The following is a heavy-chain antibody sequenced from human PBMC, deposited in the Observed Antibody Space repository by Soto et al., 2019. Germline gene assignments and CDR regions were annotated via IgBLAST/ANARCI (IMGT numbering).Heavy chain of an antibody. Sequence: SETLSLTCTVSGGSISSSSYYWGWIRQPPGKGLEWIGSIYYSGSTYYNPSLKSRVTISVDTSKNQFSLKLSSVTAADTAVYYCARRSVDPIYFDWLGNGMDVWGQGTTVTVSS. D-gene: IGHD3-9*01. CDR3: ARRSVDPIYFDWLGNGMDV. CDR2: IYYSGST. V-gene: IGHV4-39*01. CDR1: GGSISSSSYY. J-gene: IGHJ6*02.